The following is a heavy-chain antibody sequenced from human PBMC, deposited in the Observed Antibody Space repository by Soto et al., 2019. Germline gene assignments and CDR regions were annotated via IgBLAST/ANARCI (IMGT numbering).Heavy chain of an antibody. CDR1: GGSISSSSYY. V-gene: IGHV4-39*01. CDR3: ARGVLSMGLRYFDWFPFDY. CDR2: IYYSGST. J-gene: IGHJ4*02. Sequence: TSETLSLTCTVSGGSISSSSYYWGWIRQPPGKGLEWIGSIYYSGSTYYNPSLKSRVTISVDTSKNQFSLKLSSVTAADTAVYYCARGVLSMGLRYFDWFPFDYWGQGTLVTVSS. D-gene: IGHD3-9*01.